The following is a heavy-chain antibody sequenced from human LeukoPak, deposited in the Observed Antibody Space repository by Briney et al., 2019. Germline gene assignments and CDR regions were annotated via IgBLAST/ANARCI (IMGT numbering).Heavy chain of an antibody. CDR1: GGSISSSSYY. CDR2: IYYSGSA. D-gene: IGHD3-22*01. CDR3: ARNGDYYEKSGYYYLFDF. J-gene: IGHJ4*02. Sequence: SETLSLTCTVSGGSISSSSYYWGWIRQPPGKGLEYIGYIYYSGSANYNPSLKSRVTISVDPSKNQFSLKLSSVTAADTAVYYCARNGDYYEKSGYYYLFDFWGQGTLVTVSS. V-gene: IGHV4-61*05.